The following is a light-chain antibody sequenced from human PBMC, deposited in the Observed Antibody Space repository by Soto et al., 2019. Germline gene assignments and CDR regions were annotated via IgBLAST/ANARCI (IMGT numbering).Light chain of an antibody. CDR3: AAWDDILNGPA. V-gene: IGLV1-44*01. Sequence: HSVLTQPPSASGTPGQRVTISCSGDNSNIGATSVNWYQQFPGTAPRLLIYFNDQRPSGVPDRFSASKSGTSASLAISGLQYEDGADYYCAAWDDILNGPALGGGTKLTVL. CDR2: FND. CDR1: NSNIGATS. J-gene: IGLJ2*01.